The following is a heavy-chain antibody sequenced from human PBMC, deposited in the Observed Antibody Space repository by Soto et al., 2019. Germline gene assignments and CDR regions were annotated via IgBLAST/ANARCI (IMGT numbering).Heavy chain of an antibody. CDR2: ISPFLGIA. D-gene: IGHD2-21*01. Sequence: ASVKVSCKASGYTFTSYGISWVRQAPGQGLEWMGRISPFLGIANYAQKFQGRVTITADKSTSTAYMELSSLRSEDTAVYYCASNVVQLFDYWGQGTLVTVSS. CDR1: GYTFTSYG. V-gene: IGHV1-69*04. CDR3: ASNVVQLFDY. J-gene: IGHJ4*02.